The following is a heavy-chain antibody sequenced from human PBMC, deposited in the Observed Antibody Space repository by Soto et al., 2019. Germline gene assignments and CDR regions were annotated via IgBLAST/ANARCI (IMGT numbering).Heavy chain of an antibody. CDR2: IHSSGST. V-gene: IGHV4-4*07. CDR1: VASRNSYP. D-gene: IGHD6-13*01. CDR3: ARDQGVAAAGITWFDP. J-gene: IGHJ5*02. Sequence: ASETLSLPCTVSVASRNSYPWSWMRERAGKGPEWIGHIHSSGSTNYNPSLKSRVTMSVDTSKNQFSLRLMSLTAADTAVYYCARDQGVAAAGITWFDPWGQGSLVTVSS.